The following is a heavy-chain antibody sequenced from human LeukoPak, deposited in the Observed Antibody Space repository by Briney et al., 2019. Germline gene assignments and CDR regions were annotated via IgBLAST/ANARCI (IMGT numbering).Heavy chain of an antibody. CDR2: ISSGSTI. J-gene: IGHJ4*02. Sequence: GGSLRLSCAASGFTFSSHEMNWVRQAPGKGLEWVSYISSGSTIYDADSVKGRFTISRDNTKNSLYLQMNSLRAEDTAVYYCARESIAVAGAPFDYWGQGTLVTVSS. CDR1: GFTFSSHE. D-gene: IGHD6-19*01. V-gene: IGHV3-48*03. CDR3: ARESIAVAGAPFDY.